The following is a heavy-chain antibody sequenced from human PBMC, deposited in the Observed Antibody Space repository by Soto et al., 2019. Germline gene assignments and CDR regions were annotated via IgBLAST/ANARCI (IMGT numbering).Heavy chain of an antibody. V-gene: IGHV1-69*13. D-gene: IGHD6-6*01. CDR3: AGSARPVYYYGMDV. Sequence: ASVKVSCKASGGTFSSYAISWVRQAPGQGLEWMGGIIPIFGTANYAQKFQGRVTITADESTSTAYMELSSLRSEDTAVYYCAGSARPVYYYGMDVWGQGTTVTVSS. CDR1: GGTFSSYA. CDR2: IIPIFGTA. J-gene: IGHJ6*02.